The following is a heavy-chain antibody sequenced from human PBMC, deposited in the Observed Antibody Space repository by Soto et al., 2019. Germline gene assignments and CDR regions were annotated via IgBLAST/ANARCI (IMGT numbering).Heavy chain of an antibody. CDR2: IKSEADGGTT. CDR3: VTFRRSSTWYGGGY. V-gene: IGHV3-15*01. CDR1: GFTFSNAY. D-gene: IGHD6-13*01. J-gene: IGHJ4*02. Sequence: EVQLVESGGGLVEPGGSLRLSCAASGFTFSNAYMSWVRQPPGKGLEWVGRIKSEADGGTTDYAAPVKGRFSVSSDDSKNTLYLKMNSLKPEDTAVYYCVTFRRSSTWYGGGYWGQGTLVTVSS.